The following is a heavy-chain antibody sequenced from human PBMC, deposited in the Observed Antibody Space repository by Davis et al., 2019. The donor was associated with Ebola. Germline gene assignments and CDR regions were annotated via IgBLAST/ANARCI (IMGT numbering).Heavy chain of an antibody. CDR1: GYTFTSYG. Sequence: AASVKVSCKASGYTFTSYGISWVRQAPGQGLEWMGWISAYNGNTNYAQKLQGRVTMTTDISTSTAYMELRSLRSDDTAVYYCARDMYDRSSGWYHWFDPWGQGTLVTVSS. J-gene: IGHJ5*02. CDR3: ARDMYDRSSGWYHWFDP. CDR2: ISAYNGNT. D-gene: IGHD6-19*01. V-gene: IGHV1-18*04.